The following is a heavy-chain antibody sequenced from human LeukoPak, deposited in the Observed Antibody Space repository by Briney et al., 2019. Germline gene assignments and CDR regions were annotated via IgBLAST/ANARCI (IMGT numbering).Heavy chain of an antibody. CDR2: IKSDGSST. Sequence: PGGSLRLSCAASGFTFSSYWMHWVRQAPGKGLVWVSRIKSDGSSTTYADSVKGRFTISRDNAKNTLYLQMNSLRAEDTAVYYCARDNRGIVVAIWGQGTLVTVSS. D-gene: IGHD2-2*01. V-gene: IGHV3-74*01. J-gene: IGHJ4*02. CDR1: GFTFSSYW. CDR3: ARDNRGIVVAI.